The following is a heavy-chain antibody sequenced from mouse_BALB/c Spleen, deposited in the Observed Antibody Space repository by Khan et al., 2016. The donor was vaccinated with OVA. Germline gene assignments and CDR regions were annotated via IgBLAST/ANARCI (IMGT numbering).Heavy chain of an antibody. CDR1: GYSITSDYA. CDR3: ARVYGGDFDY. V-gene: IGHV3-2*02. J-gene: IGHJ2*02. CDR2: ISYSGNT. D-gene: IGHD1-1*01. Sequence: EVKLMESGPGLVKPSQSLSLTCTVTGYSITSDYAWNWIRQFPGNKLEWMGFISYSGNTKYNPSLKSRFFITRDTSKNQFFLQLNSVTTEDTATYYCARVYGGDFDYWGQGTSLTVSS.